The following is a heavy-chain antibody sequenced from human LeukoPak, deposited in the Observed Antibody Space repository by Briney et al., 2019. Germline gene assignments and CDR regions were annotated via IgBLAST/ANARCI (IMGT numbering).Heavy chain of an antibody. Sequence: SETLSLTCTVSGGSISSSSYYWGWIRQPPGKGLEWIGSIHYSGSTYYNPSLKSRVTISVDTSKNQFSLKLSSVTAADTAVYYCARDGLWMQNSFDIWGQGTMVTVSS. CDR3: ARDGLWMQNSFDI. J-gene: IGHJ3*02. D-gene: IGHD5-18*01. CDR2: IHYSGST. V-gene: IGHV4-39*07. CDR1: GGSISSSSYY.